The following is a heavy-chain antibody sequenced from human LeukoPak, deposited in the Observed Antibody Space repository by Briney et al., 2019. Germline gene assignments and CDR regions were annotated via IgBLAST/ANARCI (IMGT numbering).Heavy chain of an antibody. Sequence: SETLSLTCAVYGGSFSGYYWSWIRQPPGKGLEWIGEINHSGSTNHNPSLKSRVTISVDTSKNQFSLKLSSVTAADTAVYYCARGRYNYFDYWGQGTLVTVSS. D-gene: IGHD5-18*01. CDR2: INHSGST. J-gene: IGHJ4*02. CDR1: GGSFSGYY. CDR3: ARGRYNYFDY. V-gene: IGHV4-34*01.